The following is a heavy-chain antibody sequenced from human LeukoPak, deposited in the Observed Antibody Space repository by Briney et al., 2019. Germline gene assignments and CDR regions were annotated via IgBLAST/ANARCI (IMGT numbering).Heavy chain of an antibody. Sequence: PGGSLRLSCAASGFTFSSYTMNWVRQAPGKGLEWISSITSNSKYIFYADSVKGRFTISRDNSKNMLYLQMNSLGTEDTAVYYCAKDRWGAVASFDYWGQGTLVTVSS. D-gene: IGHD6-19*01. J-gene: IGHJ4*02. V-gene: IGHV3-21*06. CDR2: ITSNSKYI. CDR1: GFTFSSYT. CDR3: AKDRWGAVASFDY.